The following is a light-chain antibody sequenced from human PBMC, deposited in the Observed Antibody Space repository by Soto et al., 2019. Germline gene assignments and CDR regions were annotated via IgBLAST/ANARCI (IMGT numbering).Light chain of an antibody. J-gene: IGKJ3*01. CDR3: QQTFNSLFT. CDR1: QNITTF. CDR2: AAT. V-gene: IGKV1-39*01. Sequence: DIQMTQSPSSLSASVGDRVTISCRASQNITTFLSWYQQKPGKAPKLLIYAATSLQSGVPSRFSGSGSGTEFTLTISSLQPEDSATYYCQQTFNSLFTFGPGNKVYF.